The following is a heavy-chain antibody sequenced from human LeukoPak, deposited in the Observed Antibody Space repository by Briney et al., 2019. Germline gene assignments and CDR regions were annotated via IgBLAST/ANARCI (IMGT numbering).Heavy chain of an antibody. V-gene: IGHV3-11*04. CDR3: ASDPPPSSCDSSGWRSDY. CDR2: ISSSGSTI. Sequence: GGSLRLSCAASGFTFSDYYMSWIRQAPGKGLEWVSYISSSGSTIYYADSVKGRFTISRDNAKNSLYLQMNSLRAEDTAVYYCASDPPPSSCDSSGWRSDYWGQGTLVTVSS. D-gene: IGHD3-22*01. CDR1: GFTFSDYY. J-gene: IGHJ4*02.